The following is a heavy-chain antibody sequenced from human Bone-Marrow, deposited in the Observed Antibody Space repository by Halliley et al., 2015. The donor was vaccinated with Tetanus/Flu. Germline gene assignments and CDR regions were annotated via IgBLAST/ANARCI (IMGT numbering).Heavy chain of an antibody. Sequence: CAASNFIFSSYAMHWVRQAPGKGLEWVALIWYDGSEKYYADSAKGRFTISRDNSKNTLYLQMNSLRAEDTAVYYCARGLYSYDSSGFYFDYWGQGTLVTVSS. J-gene: IGHJ4*02. CDR1: NFIFSSYA. D-gene: IGHD3-22*01. CDR2: IWYDGSEK. V-gene: IGHV3-33*03. CDR3: ARGLYSYDSSGFYFDY.